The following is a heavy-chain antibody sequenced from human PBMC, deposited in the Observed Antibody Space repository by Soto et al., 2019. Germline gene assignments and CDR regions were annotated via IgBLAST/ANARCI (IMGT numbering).Heavy chain of an antibody. J-gene: IGHJ6*03. CDR1: GFTGDDYA. D-gene: IGHD3-10*01. CDR2: ISWEGGSI. V-gene: IGHV3-9*01. Sequence: EVQLVESGGGLVQPGGSLRLSCAASGFTGDDYAFNWVRQAPGKGLEWVSGISWEGGSIGYADSVKGRFIISTDNAKNSLYLQMNSLRAEDTALYYCATGPGGYYGSGSQKTLYYYYMDVWGKGTTVTVSS. CDR3: ATGPGGYYGSGSQKTLYYYYMDV.